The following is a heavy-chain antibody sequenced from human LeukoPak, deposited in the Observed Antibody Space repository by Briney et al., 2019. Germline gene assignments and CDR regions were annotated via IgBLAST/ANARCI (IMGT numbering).Heavy chain of an antibody. J-gene: IGHJ5*02. CDR2: ISWNSGSI. CDR1: GFTFDDYA. D-gene: IGHD6-19*01. Sequence: PGGSLRLSCAASGFTFDDYAMHWVRQAPGKGLEWVSGISWNSGSIGYADSVKGRFTISRDNAKNSLYLQMNSLRAEDTALYYCVKDIAVAGFNWFDPWGQGTLVTVSS. V-gene: IGHV3-9*01. CDR3: VKDIAVAGFNWFDP.